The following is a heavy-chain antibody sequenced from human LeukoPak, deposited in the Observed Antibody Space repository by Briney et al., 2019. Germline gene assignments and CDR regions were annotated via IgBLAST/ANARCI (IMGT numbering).Heavy chain of an antibody. Sequence: SVKVSCKGSGGTFSSYAISWVRQAPGQGLEWMGGIIPILGTANYAQKFQGRVTITADESTSTAYMELSSLRSEDTAVYYCARGAGDSSGYPPPHIWGQGTMVTVSS. CDR1: GGTFSSYA. CDR3: ARGAGDSSGYPPPHI. D-gene: IGHD3-22*01. V-gene: IGHV1-69*13. CDR2: IIPILGTA. J-gene: IGHJ3*02.